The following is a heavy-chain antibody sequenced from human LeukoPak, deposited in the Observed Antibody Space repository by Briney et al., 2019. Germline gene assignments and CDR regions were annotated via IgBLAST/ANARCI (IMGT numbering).Heavy chain of an antibody. Sequence: SQTLSLTCVISGDSVPSNSAAWNWIRQSPSRGLEWLGRTYYRSKWYSYSAVSVKSRIIINPDTSKNQFSLQLNSVTPEDTAVYYCARETTLNYYYGMDVWGQGTTVTVSS. CDR1: GDSVPSNSAA. D-gene: IGHD4-11*01. V-gene: IGHV6-1*01. J-gene: IGHJ6*02. CDR3: ARETTLNYYYGMDV. CDR2: TYYRSKWYS.